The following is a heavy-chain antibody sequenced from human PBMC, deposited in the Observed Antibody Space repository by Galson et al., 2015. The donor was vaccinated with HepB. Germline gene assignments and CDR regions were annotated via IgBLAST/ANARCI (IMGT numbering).Heavy chain of an antibody. CDR2: ISVSTYSQST. CDR1: GYTFTSYG. D-gene: IGHD6-19*01. J-gene: IGHJ4*02. CDR3: ARDGSGWLDF. Sequence: SVKVSCKASGYTFTSYGISWVRQAPGHGPEWMGWISVSTYSQSTDYAQNFQGRLTLTTDTSTSTAYMELRSLTSDDSALYFCARDGSGWLDFWGQGTLVTVSS. V-gene: IGHV1-18*04.